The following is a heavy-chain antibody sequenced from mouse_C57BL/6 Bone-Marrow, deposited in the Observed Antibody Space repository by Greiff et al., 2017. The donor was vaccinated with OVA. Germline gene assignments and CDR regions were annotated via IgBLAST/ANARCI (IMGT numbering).Heavy chain of an antibody. CDR1: GYTFTSYW. J-gene: IGHJ3*01. D-gene: IGHD1-1*01. CDR3: ARGGYYYGSSVAY. V-gene: IGHV1-59*01. Sequence: QQPGAELVRPGTSVKLSCEASGYTFTSYWMPWVKPKPGQGLEWIGVIDPSDSYTNYNQKFKGKATLTVDTSSSTAYMQLSSLTSEDSAVYYCARGGYYYGSSVAYWGQGTLVTVSA. CDR2: IDPSDSYT.